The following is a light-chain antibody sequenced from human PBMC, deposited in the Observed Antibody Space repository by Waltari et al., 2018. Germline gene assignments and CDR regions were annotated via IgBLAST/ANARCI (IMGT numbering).Light chain of an antibody. CDR2: GND. CDR3: ASWDNSLSVEI. V-gene: IGLV1-51*02. Sequence: QSVLTQPPSVSAAPGQKVTISCSGSSSSIGNNYVSWYQHLPGTAPKLLMNGNDKRPSWIPDRFSGSKSGTSATLGITGLQTGDEADYYCASWDNSLSVEIIGGGTKLTVL. J-gene: IGLJ2*01. CDR1: SSSIGNNY.